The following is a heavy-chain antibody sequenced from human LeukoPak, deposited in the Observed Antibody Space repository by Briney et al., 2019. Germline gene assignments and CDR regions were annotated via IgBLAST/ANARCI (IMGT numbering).Heavy chain of an antibody. Sequence: PGGSLRLSCAVSGFTVSSNYMNWVRQAPGKGLEWISVIDGGDSTYYADSVKGRFTISRDNSKNTLYLQMNSLRAEDTAVYYCASLGAATFHWGQGTLVTVSS. V-gene: IGHV3-66*02. CDR3: ASLGAATFH. CDR2: IDGGDST. CDR1: GFTVSSNY. J-gene: IGHJ4*02. D-gene: IGHD1-26*01.